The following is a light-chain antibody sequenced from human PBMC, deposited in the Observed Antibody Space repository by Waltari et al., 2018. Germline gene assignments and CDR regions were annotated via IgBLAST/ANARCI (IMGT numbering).Light chain of an antibody. CDR1: QGISSY. Sequence: DIQLTQSPSFLSASVGDSATITCRASQGISSYLAWYQQKPGKAPKLLIYAASTLQSGVPSTFSGSGSGTEFTLTISSLQPEDFATYYCQQLNGYPLTFGGGTKVEIK. V-gene: IGKV1-9*01. J-gene: IGKJ4*01. CDR2: AAS. CDR3: QQLNGYPLT.